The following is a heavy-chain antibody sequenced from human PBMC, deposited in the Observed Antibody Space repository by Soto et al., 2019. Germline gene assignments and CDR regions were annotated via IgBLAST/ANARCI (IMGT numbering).Heavy chain of an antibody. Sequence: QVQLVQSGDEVKKPGASVMVSCKASGYKFTSDYMHWVRQAPGQGLEWMGIIGRRGGSTNSARKFQGRVTMTRDTSSDSFYMELNSLRSEDTGVYYCAREKDGYGTSGNYAYWGQGTLVAVAS. D-gene: IGHD3-22*01. CDR2: IGRRGGST. J-gene: IGHJ4*02. CDR1: GYKFTSDY. V-gene: IGHV1-46*03. CDR3: AREKDGYGTSGNYAY.